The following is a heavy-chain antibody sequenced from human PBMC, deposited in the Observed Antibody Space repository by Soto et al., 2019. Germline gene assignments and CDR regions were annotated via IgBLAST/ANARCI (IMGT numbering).Heavy chain of an antibody. Sequence: EVQLLESGGGLVQPGGSLRLSCAASGFTFSSYAMSWVRQAPGKGLEWVSAISGSGGSTYYAASVKGRFTLSRDNSKNTLYLQMNSLRAEDTAVYYCAKDILSATAMASIYDFDYWGQGTLVTVST. CDR2: ISGSGGST. CDR1: GFTFSSYA. J-gene: IGHJ4*02. CDR3: AKDILSATAMASIYDFDY. V-gene: IGHV3-23*01. D-gene: IGHD5-18*01.